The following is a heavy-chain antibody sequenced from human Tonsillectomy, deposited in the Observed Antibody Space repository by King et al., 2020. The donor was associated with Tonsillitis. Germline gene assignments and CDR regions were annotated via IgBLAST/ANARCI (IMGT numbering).Heavy chain of an antibody. CDR2: ISGNGGST. J-gene: IGHJ3*02. D-gene: IGHD3-9*01. CDR3: VKSLMIVILTSPFDI. Sequence: VQLVESGGGLVQPGGSLRLSCSASGFTFSSYAMHWVRQAPGKGLEYVSVISGNGGSTYYADSVEGRFTISRDNSKNKVFLQLSSLRPQDTAVYYCVKSLMIVILTSPFDIWGQGTMVTVSS. CDR1: GFTFSSYA. V-gene: IGHV3-64D*06.